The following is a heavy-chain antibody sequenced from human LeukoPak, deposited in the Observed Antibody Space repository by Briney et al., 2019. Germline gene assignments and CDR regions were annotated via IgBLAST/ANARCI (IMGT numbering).Heavy chain of an antibody. Sequence: GGSLRLSCAASGFTFSSYSMNWVRQAPGKGLEWVSSISSSSNYIYYADSVKGRFTISRDNAKNSLYLQMNSLTVEDTAIYYCAKGSISGVVLVPATCAPNDYWGQGTLVTVSS. D-gene: IGHD2-15*01. V-gene: IGHV3-21*04. CDR1: GFTFSSYS. J-gene: IGHJ4*02. CDR3: AKGSISGVVLVPATCAPNDY. CDR2: ISSSSNYI.